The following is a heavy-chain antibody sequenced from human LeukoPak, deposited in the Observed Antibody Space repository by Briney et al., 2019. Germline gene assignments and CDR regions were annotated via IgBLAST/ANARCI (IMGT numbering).Heavy chain of an antibody. CDR3: ARLAAVYYYYYMDV. V-gene: IGHV4-61*08. CDR1: GGSISSGDYY. J-gene: IGHJ6*03. CDR2: INHSGST. Sequence: PSETLSLTCTVSGGSISSGDYYWSWIRQPPGKGLEWIGEINHSGSTNYNPSLKSRVTISVDTSKNQFSLKLSSVTAADTAVYYCARLAAVYYYYYMDVWGKGTTVTVSS.